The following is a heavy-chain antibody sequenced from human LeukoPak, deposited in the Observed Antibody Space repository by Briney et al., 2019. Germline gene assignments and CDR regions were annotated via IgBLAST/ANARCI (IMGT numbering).Heavy chain of an antibody. J-gene: IGHJ4*02. Sequence: SETLSLTCAAYGGSFSGYYWSWIRQPPGKGLEWIGYIYYSGSTYYNPSLKSRVTISVDTSKNQFSLKLSSVTAADTAVYYCARGDYGGNSIDYWGQGTLVTVSS. V-gene: IGHV4-30-4*01. CDR1: GGSFSGYY. CDR2: IYYSGST. D-gene: IGHD4-23*01. CDR3: ARGDYGGNSIDY.